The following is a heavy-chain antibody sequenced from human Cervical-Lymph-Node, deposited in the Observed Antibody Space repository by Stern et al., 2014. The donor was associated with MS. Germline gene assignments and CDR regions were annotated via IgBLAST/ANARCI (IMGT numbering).Heavy chain of an antibody. CDR2: IIPIFGTA. CDR1: SGTFSSYA. D-gene: IGHD1-26*01. J-gene: IGHJ6*02. V-gene: IGHV1-69*01. CDR3: ARGELKEGLVRGMDV. Sequence: VQLVESGAEVKKPGSSVKASCKASSGTFSSYAISWVRQAPGPGLEWLGGIIPIFGTANYAQKFQGRVTITADESTSTAYMELSSLRSEDTAVYYCARGELKEGLVRGMDVWGQGTTVTVSS.